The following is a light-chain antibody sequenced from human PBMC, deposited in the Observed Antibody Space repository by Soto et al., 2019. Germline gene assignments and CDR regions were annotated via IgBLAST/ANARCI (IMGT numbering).Light chain of an antibody. CDR2: GNR. CDR3: QSDNNNLSVHV. Sequence: PRSESGDIGQRVTTSCTGSSSNIVTNYDVHWSQQLPGTAPKLLSYGNRNRPSGVHNRFTGYKSGTSAYLAITRLHPHEEADYPCQSDNNNLSVHVCGTETKVTAL. J-gene: IGLJ1*01. CDR1: SSNIVTNYD. V-gene: IGLV1-40*01.